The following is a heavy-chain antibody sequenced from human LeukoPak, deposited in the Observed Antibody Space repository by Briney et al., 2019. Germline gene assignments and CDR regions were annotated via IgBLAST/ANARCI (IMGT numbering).Heavy chain of an antibody. CDR1: GGSISSYY. Sequence: SETLSLTCTVSGGSISSYYWSWIRQPPGKGLEWIGYIYYSGSTNYNPSLKSRVTISVDTSKNQFSLKLSSVTAADTAVYYCARHRHYYGSGSWFDPWGQGTLVTVSS. CDR3: ARHRHYYGSGSWFDP. D-gene: IGHD3-10*01. CDR2: IYYSGST. J-gene: IGHJ5*02. V-gene: IGHV4-59*01.